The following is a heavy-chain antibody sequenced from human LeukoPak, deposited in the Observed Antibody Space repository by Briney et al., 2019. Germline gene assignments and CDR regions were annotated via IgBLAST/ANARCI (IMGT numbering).Heavy chain of an antibody. J-gene: IGHJ4*02. D-gene: IGHD6-19*01. V-gene: IGHV3-23*01. CDR1: GFTFSSYA. CDR2: ISGSGGST. Sequence: AGGSLRLSCAASGFTFSSYAMSWVRQAPGKGLEWVSAISGSGGSTYYADSVKGRFTISRDNSKNTLYLQMNSLRAEDTAVYYGAKSGQWLVRDPFDYWGQGTLVTVSS. CDR3: AKSGQWLVRDPFDY.